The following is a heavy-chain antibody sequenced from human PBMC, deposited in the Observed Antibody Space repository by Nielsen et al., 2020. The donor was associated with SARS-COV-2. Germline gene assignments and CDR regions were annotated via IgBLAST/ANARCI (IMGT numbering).Heavy chain of an antibody. CDR3: AKGGRIVATISKYNWFDP. D-gene: IGHD5-12*01. Sequence: WIRQPPGKGLEWVAVISYDGSNKYYADSVKGRFTISRDNSKNTLYLQMNSLRAEDTAVYYCAKGGRIVATISKYNWFDPWGQGTLVTVSS. CDR2: ISYDGSNK. V-gene: IGHV3-30*18. J-gene: IGHJ5*02.